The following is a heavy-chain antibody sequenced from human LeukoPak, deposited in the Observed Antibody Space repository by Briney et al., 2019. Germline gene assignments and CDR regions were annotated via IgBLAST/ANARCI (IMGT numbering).Heavy chain of an antibody. CDR2: INSKSGVT. CDR1: GYTFTSYG. CDR3: ARESGGLDY. D-gene: IGHD1-26*01. J-gene: IGHJ4*02. Sequence: ASVKVSCKASGYTFTSYGISWVRQAPGQGLEWMGWINSKSGVTLYAQKFQGRVTMTRDTSISTIFMDLSRLTFVDTAVYYCARESGGLDYWGQGTLVTVSS. V-gene: IGHV1-2*02.